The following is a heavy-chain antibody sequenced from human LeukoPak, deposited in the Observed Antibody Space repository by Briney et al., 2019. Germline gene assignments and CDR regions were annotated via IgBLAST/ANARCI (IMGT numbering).Heavy chain of an antibody. Sequence: ASVKVSCKASGDTFTSYGISWVRQAPGQGLEWMGWISAYNGNTNYAQKLQGRVTMTTDTSTSTAYMELRSLRSDDTAVYYCARDQSYYDSSGYLMPWDYWGQGTLVTVSS. D-gene: IGHD3-22*01. CDR2: ISAYNGNT. CDR1: GDTFTSYG. V-gene: IGHV1-18*01. J-gene: IGHJ4*02. CDR3: ARDQSYYDSSGYLMPWDY.